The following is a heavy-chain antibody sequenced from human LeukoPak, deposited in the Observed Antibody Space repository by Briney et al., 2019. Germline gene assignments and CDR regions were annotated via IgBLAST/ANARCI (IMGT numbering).Heavy chain of an antibody. Sequence: ASVKVSCKASGYTFTSYGISWVRQAPGQGLEWMGWISAYNGNTNYAQKLQGRVTMTTDTSTSTAYMELRSLRSDDTAAYYCARDLPYDYGDYGVGFDIWGQGTMVTVSS. V-gene: IGHV1-18*01. CDR3: ARDLPYDYGDYGVGFDI. J-gene: IGHJ3*02. D-gene: IGHD4-17*01. CDR2: ISAYNGNT. CDR1: GYTFTSYG.